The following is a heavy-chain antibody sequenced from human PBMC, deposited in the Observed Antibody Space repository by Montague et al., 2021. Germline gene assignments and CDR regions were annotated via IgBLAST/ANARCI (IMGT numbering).Heavy chain of an antibody. CDR3: AKNRAAHSRSSFDY. V-gene: IGHV3-23*01. J-gene: IGHJ4*02. CDR2: TSATGGGT. CDR1: GFTFSGYA. D-gene: IGHD1-26*01. Sequence: SLRLSCAASGFTFSGYAMSWVRQAPGKGLEWVSGTSATGGGTFYADSVKGRFIISRDNSKNTLFLQMNSLRADDTGVYYCAKNRAAHSRSSFDYWGQGTLVTVSS.